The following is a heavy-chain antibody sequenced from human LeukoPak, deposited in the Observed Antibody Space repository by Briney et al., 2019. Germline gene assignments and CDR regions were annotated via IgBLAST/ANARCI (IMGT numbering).Heavy chain of an antibody. CDR3: ARHLNYYLDY. Sequence: PGGSLRLSRAASGFTFSTDWMHWVRQAPGKGLVWVSRISTDGSITSYADSVKGRFTISRDNAKDTLYLQMNSLRAEDTAVYYCARHLNYYLDYWGQGTLVTVSS. D-gene: IGHD3-10*01. CDR2: ISTDGSIT. V-gene: IGHV3-74*01. CDR1: GFTFSTDW. J-gene: IGHJ4*02.